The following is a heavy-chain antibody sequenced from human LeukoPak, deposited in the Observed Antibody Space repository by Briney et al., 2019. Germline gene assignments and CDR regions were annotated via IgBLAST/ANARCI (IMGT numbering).Heavy chain of an antibody. D-gene: IGHD6-6*01. CDR3: ARDPLYSSSSGYFDS. Sequence: GSLRLSCTASGFTFGDYAMSWFRQAPGKGLEWIGFIYYTGSTNYNPSLKSRVTMSMDTSKNQFSLNLRSMTAADTAVYYCARDPLYSSSSGYFDSWGQGTLVTVSS. J-gene: IGHJ4*02. CDR2: IYYTGST. V-gene: IGHV4-59*13. CDR1: GFTFGDYA.